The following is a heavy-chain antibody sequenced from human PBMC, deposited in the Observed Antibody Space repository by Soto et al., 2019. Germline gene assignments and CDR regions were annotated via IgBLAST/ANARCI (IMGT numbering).Heavy chain of an antibody. CDR1: GGSISSGGYY. J-gene: IGHJ6*02. Sequence: QVQLQESGPGLVKPSQTLSLTCTVSGGSISSGGYYWSWIRQHPGKGLEWIGYIYYSGSTYYNPSLKSRXXIXVGXSKNQFSLKLSSVTAADTAVYYCARDRLETSGMDVWGQGTTVTVSS. V-gene: IGHV4-31*03. CDR3: ARDRLETSGMDV. D-gene: IGHD1-1*01. CDR2: IYYSGST.